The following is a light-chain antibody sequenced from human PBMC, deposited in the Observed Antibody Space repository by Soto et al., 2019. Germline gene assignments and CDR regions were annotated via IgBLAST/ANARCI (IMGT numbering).Light chain of an antibody. CDR2: HAS. Sequence: DIQMTQSPSTLSASVGDRVTITCRASQSISYWLAWYQQKPGKAPKVLIYHASSLESGVPSRFSASGSGTEFTLTISSLQPDDLATYYCQQYHDYWTFGQGTKVDI. J-gene: IGKJ1*01. V-gene: IGKV1-5*01. CDR3: QQYHDYWT. CDR1: QSISYW.